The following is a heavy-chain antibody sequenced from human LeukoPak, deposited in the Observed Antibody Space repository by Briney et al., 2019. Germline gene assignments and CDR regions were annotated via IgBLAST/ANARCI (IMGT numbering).Heavy chain of an antibody. Sequence: GGSLRLSCATSGFNFSASYMSWIRQAPGKGLEGVSYISIRGITINYADSVKGRFSIFRDDAKSSLFLQMNSLKTEDTALYYCASGGDYAGIAALFRHWGQGSLVTVSS. V-gene: IGHV3-11*01. CDR1: GFNFSASY. CDR2: ISIRGITI. D-gene: IGHD4-17*01. CDR3: ASGGDYAGIAALFRH. J-gene: IGHJ4*02.